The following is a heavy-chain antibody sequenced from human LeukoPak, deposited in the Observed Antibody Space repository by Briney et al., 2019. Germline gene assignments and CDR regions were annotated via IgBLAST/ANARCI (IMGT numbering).Heavy chain of an antibody. D-gene: IGHD6-19*01. V-gene: IGHV3-30*04. CDR1: GFTFSSYT. Sequence: SGGSLRLSCAASGFTFSSYTMHWVRQAPGKGLEWLAVISDDGSNKYYGDSVKGRFTISRDNSKNTLYLQMNSLRTEDTAVFYCARDRHGFAVAGSGLDIWGHGTMVTVSS. J-gene: IGHJ3*02. CDR2: ISDDGSNK. CDR3: ARDRHGFAVAGSGLDI.